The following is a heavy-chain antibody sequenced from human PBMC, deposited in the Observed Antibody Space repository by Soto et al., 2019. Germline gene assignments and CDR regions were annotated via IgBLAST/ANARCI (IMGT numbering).Heavy chain of an antibody. Sequence: GSLRLSCAASGFTFSSYAMSWVRQAPGKGLEWVSAISGSGGSTYYADSVKGRFTISRDNSKNTLYLQMNSLRAEDTAVYYCAKVFRVFAYYYYYMDVWGKGTTVTVSS. CDR3: AKVFRVFAYYYYYMDV. J-gene: IGHJ6*03. CDR1: GFTFSSYA. CDR2: ISGSGGST. V-gene: IGHV3-23*01. D-gene: IGHD3-10*01.